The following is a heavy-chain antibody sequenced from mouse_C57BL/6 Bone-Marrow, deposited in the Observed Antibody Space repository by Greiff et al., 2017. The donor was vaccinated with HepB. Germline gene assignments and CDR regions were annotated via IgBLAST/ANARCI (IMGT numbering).Heavy chain of an antibody. CDR2: ISSGSSTI. CDR3: ARDGAFDY. CDR1: GFTFSDYG. Sequence: VQLKESGGGLVKPGGSLKLSCAASGFTFSDYGMHWVRQAPEKGLEWVAYISSGSSTIYYADTVKGRFTISRDNAKNTLFLQMTSLRSEDTAMYYCARDGAFDYWGQGTTLTVSS. D-gene: IGHD2-3*01. V-gene: IGHV5-17*01. J-gene: IGHJ2*01.